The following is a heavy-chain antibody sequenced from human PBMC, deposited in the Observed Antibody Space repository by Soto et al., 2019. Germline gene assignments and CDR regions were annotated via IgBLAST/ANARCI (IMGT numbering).Heavy chain of an antibody. CDR2: INAGNGNT. Sequence: QVQLVQSGAEVKKPGASVKVSCKASGYTFTSYAIHWVRQAPGQRLEWMGWINAGNGNTKYSQKFQGRGTITRDTSASTAYMDLSSLRSEDTAVYYCARGDYYDIHDYWGQGTLVTVSS. J-gene: IGHJ4*02. CDR3: ARGDYYDIHDY. D-gene: IGHD3-22*01. CDR1: GYTFTSYA. V-gene: IGHV1-3*01.